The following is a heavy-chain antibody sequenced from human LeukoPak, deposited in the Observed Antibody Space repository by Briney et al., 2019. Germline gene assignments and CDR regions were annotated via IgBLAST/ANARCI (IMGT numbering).Heavy chain of an antibody. CDR1: GYTFTSYD. CDR3: ARVWVPQDYYDSSGYSLDP. CDR2: MNPNSGNT. D-gene: IGHD3-22*01. J-gene: IGHJ5*02. Sequence: EASVKVSCKASGYTFTSYDINWVRQATGQGLEWMGWMNPNSGNTGYAQKFQGRVTMTRDTSTSTVYMELSSLRSEDTAVYYCARVWVPQDYYDSSGYSLDPWGQGTLVTVSS. V-gene: IGHV1-8*01.